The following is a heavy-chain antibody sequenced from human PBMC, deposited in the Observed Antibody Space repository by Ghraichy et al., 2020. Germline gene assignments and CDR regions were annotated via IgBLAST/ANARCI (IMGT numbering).Heavy chain of an antibody. CDR2: ISSSSSYI. Sequence: SSISSSSSYIYYADSVKGRFTISRDNAKNSLYLQMNSLRAEDTAVYYCASSLSGIAVAGTVKDYWGQGTL. CDR3: ASSLSGIAVAGTVKDY. J-gene: IGHJ4*02. D-gene: IGHD6-19*01. V-gene: IGHV3-21*01.